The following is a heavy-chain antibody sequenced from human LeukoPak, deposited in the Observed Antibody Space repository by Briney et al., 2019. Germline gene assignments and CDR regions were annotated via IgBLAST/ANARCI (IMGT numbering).Heavy chain of an antibody. V-gene: IGHV3-48*03. CDR3: ARDQKRITMVRGGRDDAFDI. CDR1: GFTFSSYE. D-gene: IGHD3-10*01. CDR2: ISSSDSTI. Sequence: GGSLRLSCAASGFTFSSYEMNWVRQAPGKGLEWVSYISSSDSTIYYADSVKGRFTISRDNAKNSLYLQMNSLSAEDTAVYYCARDQKRITMVRGGRDDAFDIWGQGTMVTVSS. J-gene: IGHJ3*02.